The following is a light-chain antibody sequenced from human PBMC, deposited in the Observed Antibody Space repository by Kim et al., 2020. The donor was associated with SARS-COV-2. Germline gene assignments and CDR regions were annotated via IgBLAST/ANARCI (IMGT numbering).Light chain of an antibody. CDR1: KLGDKY. CDR3: QAWDSSTWV. Sequence: ESPGQTASVTCSGDKLGDKYACWYQQKPGQSPVLVSYQDSKRPSGIPERFSGSNSGNTATLTISGTQAMDEADYYCQAWDSSTWVFGGGTQLTVL. V-gene: IGLV3-1*01. CDR2: QDS. J-gene: IGLJ3*02.